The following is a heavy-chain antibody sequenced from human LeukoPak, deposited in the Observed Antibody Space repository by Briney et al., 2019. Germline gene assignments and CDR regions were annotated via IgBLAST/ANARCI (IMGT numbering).Heavy chain of an antibody. J-gene: IGHJ5*01. D-gene: IGHD3-10*01. Sequence: GGSLRLSCAASGFSFSSYSMSWVRQAPGKGLEWVSAISGGGDSTYYADSAKGRFTIYRDNSKNTLSLQMNSVRAEDTAVYYCAKGSWFDYWGQGTLVTVSS. V-gene: IGHV3-23*01. CDR3: AKGSWFDY. CDR2: ISGGGDST. CDR1: GFSFSSYS.